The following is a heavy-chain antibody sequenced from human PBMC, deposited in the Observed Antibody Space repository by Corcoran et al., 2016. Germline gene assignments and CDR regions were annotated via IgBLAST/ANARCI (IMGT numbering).Heavy chain of an antibody. V-gene: IGHV5-10-1*03. CDR1: GYSFTSYW. CDR3: ARLARIAVAGPLSGIDY. D-gene: IGHD6-19*01. CDR2: IDPSDSYT. J-gene: IGHJ4*02. Sequence: EVQLVQSGAEVKKPGESLRISCKGSGYSFTSYWISWVRQMPGKGLEWMGRIDPSDSYTNYSPSFQGHVTISADKSISPAYLQWSSLKASDTAMYYCARLARIAVAGPLSGIDYWGQGTLVTVSS.